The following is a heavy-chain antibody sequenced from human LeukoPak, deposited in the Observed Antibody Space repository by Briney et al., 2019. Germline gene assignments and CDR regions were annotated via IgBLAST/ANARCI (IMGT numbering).Heavy chain of an antibody. CDR3: AKEGVAARLGVFDY. CDR1: GFTFDDYA. D-gene: IGHD6-6*01. J-gene: IGHJ4*02. V-gene: IGHV3-9*03. CDR2: ISWNSGSI. Sequence: PGGSLRLSCAASGFTFDDYAMHWVRQAPGKGLEWVSGISWNSGSIGYADSVKGRFTISRDNAKNSLYLQMNSLRAEDMALYYCAKEGVAARLGVFDYWGQGTLVTVSS.